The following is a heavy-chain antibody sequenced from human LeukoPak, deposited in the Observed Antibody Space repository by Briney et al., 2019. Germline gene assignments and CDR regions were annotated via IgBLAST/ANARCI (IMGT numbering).Heavy chain of an antibody. V-gene: IGHV3-7*01. D-gene: IGHD4-17*01. CDR1: GFTFSSYW. CDR2: IKQDGSEK. Sequence: GGSLRLSCAASGFTFSSYWMSWVRQAPGKGLEWVANIKQDGSEKYYVDSVKGRFTISRDNAKNSLYLQMNSLRAEDTAVYYCARFYGDYDKSRRYYYYYMDVWGKGTTVTISS. CDR3: ARFYGDYDKSRRYYYYYMDV. J-gene: IGHJ6*03.